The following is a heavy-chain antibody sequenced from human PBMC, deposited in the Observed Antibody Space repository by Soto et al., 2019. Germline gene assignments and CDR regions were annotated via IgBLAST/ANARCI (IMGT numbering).Heavy chain of an antibody. CDR3: ARDKGTANPDDQKYNWFDP. CDR2: ISYDGSNK. V-gene: IGHV3-30-3*01. Sequence: GGSLRLSCAASGFTFSSYAMHWVRQAPGKGLEWVAVISYDGSNKYYADSVKGRFTISRDNSKNTLYLQMNSLRAEDTAVYYCARDKGTANPDDQKYNWFDPWGQGTLVTVSS. D-gene: IGHD2-8*02. J-gene: IGHJ5*02. CDR1: GFTFSSYA.